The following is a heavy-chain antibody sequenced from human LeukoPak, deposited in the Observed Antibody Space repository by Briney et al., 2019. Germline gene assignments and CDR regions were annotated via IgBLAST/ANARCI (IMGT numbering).Heavy chain of an antibody. CDR3: AVCGGDCYGAFDI. V-gene: IGHV3-23*01. CDR1: GFTFSSYA. Sequence: GGSLRLSCAASGFTFSSYAMSWVRQAPGKGLEWVSAISGSGGSTYYADSVKGRFTISRDNSKNTLYLQMNSLRAEDTAVYYCAVCGGDCYGAFDIWGQGTMVTVSS. J-gene: IGHJ3*02. CDR2: ISGSGGST. D-gene: IGHD2-21*01.